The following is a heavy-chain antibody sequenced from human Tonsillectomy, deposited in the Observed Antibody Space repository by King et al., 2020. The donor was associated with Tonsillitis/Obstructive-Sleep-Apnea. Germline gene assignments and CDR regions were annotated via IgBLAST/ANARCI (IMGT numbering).Heavy chain of an antibody. Sequence: VQLVESGGGVVQPGGSLRLSCAASGFTFSSYAVHWVRQAPGKGLEWVAVMSYDGKNKYYADSVEGRFTISRDNSKNTLYLQTSSLRAEDTAVYYCSGYCTRRSCSDAYWGQGTLVTVSS. J-gene: IGHJ4*02. CDR1: GFTFSSYA. CDR2: MSYDGKNK. CDR3: SGYCTRRSCSDAY. D-gene: IGHD2-2*01. V-gene: IGHV3-30*04.